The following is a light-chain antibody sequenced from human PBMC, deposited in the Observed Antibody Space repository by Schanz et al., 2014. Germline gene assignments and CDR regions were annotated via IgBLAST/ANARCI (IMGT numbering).Light chain of an antibody. CDR3: QQRSNWSFK. J-gene: IGKJ3*01. CDR2: DAS. Sequence: ETVLTQSPGTLSLSPGERATLSCRASQSVSSSYLAWYQQKPGQAPRLLIYDASARATGVPARFSGSGSGTDFTLTISGLEPDDSAIYYCQQRSNWSFKFGPGTKVEIK. CDR1: QSVSSSY. V-gene: IGKV3D-20*02.